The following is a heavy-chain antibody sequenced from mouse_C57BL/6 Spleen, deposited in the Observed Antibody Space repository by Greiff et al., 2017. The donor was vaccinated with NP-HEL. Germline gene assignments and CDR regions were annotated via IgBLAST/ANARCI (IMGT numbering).Heavy chain of an antibody. Sequence: QVQLKESGAELVRPGASVTLSCKASGYTFTDYEMHWVKQTPVHGLEWIGAIDPETGGTAYNQKFKGKAILTADKSSSTAYMELRSLTSEDSAVYYCTRRGLRWGQGTLVTVSA. CDR1: GYTFTDYE. J-gene: IGHJ3*01. CDR2: IDPETGGT. CDR3: TRRGLR. V-gene: IGHV1-15*01.